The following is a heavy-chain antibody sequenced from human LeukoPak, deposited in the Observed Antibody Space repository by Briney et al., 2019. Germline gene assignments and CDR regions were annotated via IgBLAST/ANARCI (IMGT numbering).Heavy chain of an antibody. Sequence: SETLSLTCAVSGGSISSSNWWSWVRQPPGKGLEWIGEIYHSGSTNYNPSLKSRVTISVDKSKNQFSLKLSSVTAADTAVYYCARDWSSQIRDDKKQQLVRWFDPWGQGTLVTVSS. V-gene: IGHV4-4*02. D-gene: IGHD6-13*01. CDR3: ARDWSSQIRDDKKQQLVRWFDP. J-gene: IGHJ5*02. CDR1: GGSISSSNW. CDR2: IYHSGST.